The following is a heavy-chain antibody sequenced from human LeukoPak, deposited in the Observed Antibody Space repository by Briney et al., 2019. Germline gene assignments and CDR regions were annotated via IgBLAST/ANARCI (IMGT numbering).Heavy chain of an antibody. J-gene: IGHJ2*01. CDR3: ATTAGYCSGGSCYPSYWYFDL. CDR1: GFSITTGYY. Sequence: SETLSLTCSVSGFSITTGYYWAWIRQPPGKGLEWIGTIFRIGSSYFNPSLKSRVTISVDTPKNQFSLKLSSVTAADTAVYYCATTAGYCSGGSCYPSYWYFDLWGRGTLVTVSS. V-gene: IGHV4-38-2*02. CDR2: IFRIGSS. D-gene: IGHD2-15*01.